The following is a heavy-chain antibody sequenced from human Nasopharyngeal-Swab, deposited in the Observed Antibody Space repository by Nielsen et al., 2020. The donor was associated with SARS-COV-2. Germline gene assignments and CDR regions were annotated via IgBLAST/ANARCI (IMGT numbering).Heavy chain of an antibody. CDR2: IDSSSSYK. J-gene: IGHJ4*02. D-gene: IGHD3-22*01. Sequence: GESLKISCSVSSLTFSSDTINWVSQGPGKGLEWVSFIDSSSSYKEYAGSVRGRFTISRDNDRNSVYLQMDSLRVEDTAVYYCAREIVGTTSFDYWGQGTLVTVFS. CDR3: AREIVGTTSFDY. V-gene: IGHV3-21*01. CDR1: SLTFSSDT.